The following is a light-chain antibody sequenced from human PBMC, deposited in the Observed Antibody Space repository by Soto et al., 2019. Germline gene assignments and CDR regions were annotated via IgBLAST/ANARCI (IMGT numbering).Light chain of an antibody. J-gene: IGKJ2*01. Sequence: DIRMTQSPSSLSASVGDRVTITCQASQDIDKYLNWYQQQPGKAPQLLIYDASRLETGVPSRFSGSGSGTTFAFTIASLQPEDVATDYCQHYDPVALYSFGQGTKLQIK. CDR1: QDIDKY. V-gene: IGKV1-33*01. CDR2: DAS. CDR3: QHYDPVALYS.